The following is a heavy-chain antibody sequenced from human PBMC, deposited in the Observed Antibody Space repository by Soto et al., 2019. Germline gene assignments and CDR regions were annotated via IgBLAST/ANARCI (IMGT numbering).Heavy chain of an antibody. CDR1: GGSISSYY. CDR3: ARDKITGLFDY. Sequence: SETLSLTCSVSGGSISSYYWSWIRQPPGKGLEWIGEINHSGSTNYNPSLKSRVTISVDTSKNQFSLKLTSVTAADTAVYYCARDKITGLFDYWGQGTLVTVSS. CDR2: INHSGST. V-gene: IGHV4-34*01. D-gene: IGHD2-8*02. J-gene: IGHJ4*02.